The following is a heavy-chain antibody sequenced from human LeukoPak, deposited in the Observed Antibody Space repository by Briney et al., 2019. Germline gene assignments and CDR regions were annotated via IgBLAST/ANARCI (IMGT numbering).Heavy chain of an antibody. V-gene: IGHV3-11*01. CDR2: ISSRGSGV. D-gene: IGHD6-13*01. CDR3: ARESGGSWTNFDY. Sequence: PGGSLRLSCSASGLSFSDYYMSWIRQAPGKGLEWLSYISSRGSGVWYADSVKGRFAISRNNAKNSVYLEVSSLRGDDTAVYYCARESGGSWTNFDYWGQGTLVAVSS. CDR1: GLSFSDYY. J-gene: IGHJ4*02.